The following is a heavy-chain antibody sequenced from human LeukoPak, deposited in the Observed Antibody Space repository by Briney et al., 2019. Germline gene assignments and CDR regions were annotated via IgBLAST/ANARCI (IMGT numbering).Heavy chain of an antibody. J-gene: IGHJ4*02. Sequence: SETLSLTCTVSGGSISSYYWSWIRQPAGKGLEWIGRIYTSGSTNYNPSLKSRVTMSVDTSKNQFSLKLSSVTAADTAVYYCARDRGSSSWQPLDYSGQGTLVTVSS. CDR1: GGSISSYY. CDR2: IYTSGST. D-gene: IGHD6-13*01. V-gene: IGHV4-4*07. CDR3: ARDRGSSSWQPLDY.